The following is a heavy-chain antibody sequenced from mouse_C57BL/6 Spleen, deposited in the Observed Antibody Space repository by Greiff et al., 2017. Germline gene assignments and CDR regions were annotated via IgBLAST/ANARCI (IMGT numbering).Heavy chain of an antibody. D-gene: IGHD2-4*01. CDR3: ARDGDDDEKDVGWFAY. J-gene: IGHJ3*01. V-gene: IGHV3-6*01. CDR2: ISYDGSN. Sequence: EVQLQESGPGLVKPSQSLSLTCSVTGYSITSGYYWNWIRQFPGNKLEWMGYISYDGSNNYNPSLKNRISITRDTSKNQFFLKLNSVTTEDTATYYCARDGDDDEKDVGWFAYWGQGTLVTVSA. CDR1: GYSITSGYY.